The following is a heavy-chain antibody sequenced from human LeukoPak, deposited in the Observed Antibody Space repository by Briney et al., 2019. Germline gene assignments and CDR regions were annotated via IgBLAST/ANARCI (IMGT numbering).Heavy chain of an antibody. D-gene: IGHD3/OR15-3a*01. Sequence: GGSLRLSCAISGSSVSSNVMNWVRQAPGKGLEWLSAINSEGDTFYADSVRGRFTISRDDSQDTLHLHMNSLRVEDTAVYFCARDMDWSYDYWGQGTQVTVSS. CDR3: ARDMDWSYDY. CDR2: INSEGDT. V-gene: IGHV3-53*01. CDR1: GSSVSSNV. J-gene: IGHJ4*02.